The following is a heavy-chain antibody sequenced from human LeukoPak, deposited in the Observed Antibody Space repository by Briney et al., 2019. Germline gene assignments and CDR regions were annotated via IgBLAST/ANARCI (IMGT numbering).Heavy chain of an antibody. CDR2: ISSSSSYI. V-gene: IGHV3-21*01. J-gene: IGHJ4*02. CDR1: GFTFSSYS. CDR3: ARAYAGYSSGCSLY. Sequence: GESLRLSCAASGFTFSSYSMNWVRQAPGKGLELVSSISSSSSYIYYADSVKGRFTISRDNAKNSLYLQMNSLRAEGTAVYYCARAYAGYSSGCSLYWGQGTLVTVSS. D-gene: IGHD6-19*01.